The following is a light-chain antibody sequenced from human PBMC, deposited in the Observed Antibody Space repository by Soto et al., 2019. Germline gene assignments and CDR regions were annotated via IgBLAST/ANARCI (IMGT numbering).Light chain of an antibody. Sequence: EIVLTQSPGTLSLSPGERATLSCRASQSVYSNYLAWYQQKPGQAPKLLIYGASSRATGIPDRFSGSGSGTDFTLTISRLEPEDFAVYFCQQYGSSLRTFGQGTHLEIK. V-gene: IGKV3-20*01. J-gene: IGKJ2*01. CDR1: QSVYSNY. CDR2: GAS. CDR3: QQYGSSLRT.